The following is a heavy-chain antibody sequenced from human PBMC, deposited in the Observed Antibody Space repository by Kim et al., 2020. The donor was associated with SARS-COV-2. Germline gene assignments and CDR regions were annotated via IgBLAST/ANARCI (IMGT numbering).Heavy chain of an antibody. CDR2: ISYDGSNK. D-gene: IGHD3-9*01. J-gene: IGHJ4*02. Sequence: GGSLRLSCAASGFTFSSYGMHWVRQAPGKGLEWVAVISYDGSNKYYADSVKGRFTISRDNSKNTLYLQMNSLRAEDMAVYYCAKGLPYYDILTGYSYYFDYWGQGTLVTVSS. CDR3: AKGLPYYDILTGYSYYFDY. CDR1: GFTFSSYG. V-gene: IGHV3-30*18.